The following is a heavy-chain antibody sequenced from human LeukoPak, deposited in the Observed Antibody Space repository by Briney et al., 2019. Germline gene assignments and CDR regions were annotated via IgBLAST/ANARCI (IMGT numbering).Heavy chain of an antibody. D-gene: IGHD1-20*01. Sequence: PSETLSLTCTGSGGSISSSTYYWGWIRQPPGKGLGWIGSIYYSGTTYYNPSLKSRVTISVDMCKNQFSLKLSSVTAADTAVYYCARQDNYYFDYWGQGILVTVSS. CDR1: GGSISSSTYY. V-gene: IGHV4-39*01. J-gene: IGHJ4*02. CDR3: ARQDNYYFDY. CDR2: IYYSGTT.